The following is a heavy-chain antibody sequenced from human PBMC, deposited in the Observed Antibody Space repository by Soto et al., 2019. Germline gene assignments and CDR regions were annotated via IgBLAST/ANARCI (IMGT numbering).Heavy chain of an antibody. V-gene: IGHV3-30-3*01. CDR2: ISYDGSNK. CDR1: GFTFSSYA. CDR3: ARAVLGNDAFDI. J-gene: IGHJ3*02. Sequence: PGGSLRLSCAASGFTFSSYAMHWVRQAPGKGLEWVAVISYDGSNKYYADSVKGRFTISRDNSKNTLYLQMNSLRAEDTAVYYCARAVLGNDAFDIWGQGTMVTVSS. D-gene: IGHD1-20*01.